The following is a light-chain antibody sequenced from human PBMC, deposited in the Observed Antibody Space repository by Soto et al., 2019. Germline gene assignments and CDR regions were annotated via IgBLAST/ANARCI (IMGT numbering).Light chain of an antibody. Sequence: SYEPAQPPSVSVAPGQTATISCEGNNIATKSVHWYRQRPGQAPVLVVYDDSDRPSGIPERFSGSNSGNTATLTISRVEAGDEADYYCQVWDGCSDTVVFGGGTKLTVL. CDR2: DDS. V-gene: IGLV3-21*02. CDR1: NIATKS. J-gene: IGLJ2*01. CDR3: QVWDGCSDTVV.